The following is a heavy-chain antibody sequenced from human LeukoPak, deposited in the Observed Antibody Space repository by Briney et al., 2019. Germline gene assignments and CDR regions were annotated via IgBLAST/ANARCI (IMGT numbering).Heavy chain of an antibody. CDR1: GFTFSNNW. CDR2: INTDGTTT. CDR3: VRDGQYSRSSPMNHFDY. V-gene: IGHV3-74*03. Sequence: SGGSLRLSCEASGFTFSNNWMHWVRQAPGKGLVWVSRINTDGTTTKYADSVQGRFTISRDNAKNTLFLQMNNLGAEDTAVYYCVRDGQYSRSSPMNHFDYWGQGTLVTVSS. J-gene: IGHJ4*02. D-gene: IGHD6-6*01.